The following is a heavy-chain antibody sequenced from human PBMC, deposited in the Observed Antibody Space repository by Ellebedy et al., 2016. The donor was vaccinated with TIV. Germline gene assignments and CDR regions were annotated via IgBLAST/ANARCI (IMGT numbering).Heavy chain of an antibody. J-gene: IGHJ4*02. Sequence: LRLSXTVSGGSISSGGYSWSWIRQPPGKGLEWIGYIYHSGSTYYNPSLKSRVTISVDRSKNQFSLKLSSVTAADTAVYYCARGSIGIFDYWGQGTLVTVSS. CDR3: ARGSIGIFDY. CDR1: GGSISSGGYS. CDR2: IYHSGST. D-gene: IGHD2-15*01. V-gene: IGHV4-30-2*01.